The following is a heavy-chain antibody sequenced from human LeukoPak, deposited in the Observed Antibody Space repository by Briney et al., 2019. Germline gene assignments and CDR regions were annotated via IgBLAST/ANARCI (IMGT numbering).Heavy chain of an antibody. J-gene: IGHJ4*02. Sequence: GGSLRLSCAASGFTFSTFNMHWVRQAPGKGLEWVAVFSSDGRSAFYAENVQGRFTLSRDNSKNTLSLQMNSLRAEDTAVYHCAKSYYYHSGSFDYWGQGTLVTVSS. CDR3: AKSYYYHSGSFDY. V-gene: IGHV3-30*18. CDR2: FSSDGRSA. D-gene: IGHD3-10*01. CDR1: GFTFSTFN.